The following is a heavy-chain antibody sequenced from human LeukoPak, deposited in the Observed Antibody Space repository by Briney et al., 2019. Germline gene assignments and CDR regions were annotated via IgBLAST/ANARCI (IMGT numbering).Heavy chain of an antibody. J-gene: IGHJ4*02. CDR3: ARENPTDY. CDR1: GFTFSSNV. V-gene: IGHV3-21*01. CDR2: ISTSSDYI. Sequence: GGSLRLSCAASGFTFSSNVMNWVRQAPGKGLEWASSISTSSDYIYYSDSVKGRFTVSRDNARNSLYLQMNSLRAEDTAVYYCARENPTDYWGQGTLVTVSS. D-gene: IGHD1-14*01.